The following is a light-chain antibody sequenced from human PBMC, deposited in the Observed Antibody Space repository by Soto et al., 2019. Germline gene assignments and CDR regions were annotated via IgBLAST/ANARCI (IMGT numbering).Light chain of an antibody. V-gene: IGKV3D-7*01. CDR2: GAS. CDR3: QQRHMWPIT. Sequence: PGERVTLSCRASQSVSSSYLTWYQQKPGQAPRLLIYGASTRATSIPARFSGSGSGTDFTLTISSLQPEDSVVYYCQQRHMWPITFGQGTRLEIK. J-gene: IGKJ5*01. CDR1: QSVSSSY.